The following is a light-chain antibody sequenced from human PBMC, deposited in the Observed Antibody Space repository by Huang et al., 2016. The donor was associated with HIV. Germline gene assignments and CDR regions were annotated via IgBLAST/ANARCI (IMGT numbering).Light chain of an antibody. CDR2: DAS. Sequence: EIVLTHSPATLSLSPGERATLSCRASQSVRNYLAWYQQKPGQAPRLLIYDASNRATGTPARCSGSGVGTDFTRTISSLEPEDFAVYYCQQRSDWPPWTFGQGTKVEIK. J-gene: IGKJ1*01. V-gene: IGKV3-11*01. CDR1: QSVRNY. CDR3: QQRSDWPPWT.